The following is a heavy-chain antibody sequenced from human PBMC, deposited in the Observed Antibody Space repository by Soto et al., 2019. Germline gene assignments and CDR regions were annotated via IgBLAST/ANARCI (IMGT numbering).Heavy chain of an antibody. CDR3: AINGGNSVYFDY. CDR2: IYYGGST. J-gene: IGHJ4*02. CDR1: GGSISSGDYY. V-gene: IGHV4-30-4*01. Sequence: QVQLQESGPGLVKPSQTLSLTCTVSGGSISSGDYYWSWIRQPPGKGLEWIGYIYYGGSTYYNQSLKRRVTIAVDTSKNQFSLQLSSATAADTAVDYCAINGGNSVYFDYSRQGTLGTVSS. D-gene: IGHD2-21*02.